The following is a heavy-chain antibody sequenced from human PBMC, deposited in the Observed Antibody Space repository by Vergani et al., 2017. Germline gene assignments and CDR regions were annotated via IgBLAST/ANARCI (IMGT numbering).Heavy chain of an antibody. CDR1: GGPISSYY. Sequence: QVQLQESGPGLVKPSETLSLTCTVFGGPISSYYWSGVRQPPGKGLELIGYIDYSGCPNYNPSLKSRVTISVDTSKNQFSLRLSSVTAADTAVYYCARGRFEYSSSWGQGTLVTVSS. D-gene: IGHD6-6*01. J-gene: IGHJ5*02. CDR2: IDYSGCP. CDR3: ARGRFEYSSS. V-gene: IGHV4-59*01.